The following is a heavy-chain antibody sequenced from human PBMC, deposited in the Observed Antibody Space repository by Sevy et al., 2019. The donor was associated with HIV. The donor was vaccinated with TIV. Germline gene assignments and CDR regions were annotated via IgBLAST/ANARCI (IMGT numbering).Heavy chain of an antibody. CDR2: MNPKSNNT. V-gene: IGHV1-8*01. CDR1: GYTFASYD. Sequence: ASVKVSCKASGYTFASYDINWVRQATGQGLEWMGWMNPKSNNTGYAQKFQGRVTMTRNTSIKTAYMALSSLRSDDTAVYYCAGGPKEVFHAFDIWGQGTMVTVSS. J-gene: IGHJ3*02. CDR3: AGGPKEVFHAFDI. D-gene: IGHD3-3*01.